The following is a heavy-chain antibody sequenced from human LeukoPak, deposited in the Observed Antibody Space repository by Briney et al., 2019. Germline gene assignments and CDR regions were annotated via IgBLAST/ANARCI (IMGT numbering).Heavy chain of an antibody. D-gene: IGHD3-3*01. J-gene: IGHJ4*02. CDR2: ISAYNGNI. Sequence: ASVKVSCKASGYTFTSYGISWVRQAPGQGLEWMGWISAYNGNINYAQKLQGRVTMTTDTSTGTAYMELRSLRSDDTAVYYCARELYDFWSGYYTGMAGYWGQGTLVTVSS. V-gene: IGHV1-18*01. CDR1: GYTFTSYG. CDR3: ARELYDFWSGYYTGMAGY.